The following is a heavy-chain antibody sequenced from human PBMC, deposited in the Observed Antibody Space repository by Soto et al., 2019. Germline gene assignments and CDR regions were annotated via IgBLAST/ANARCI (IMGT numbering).Heavy chain of an antibody. CDR3: ARELATYGSGSHYYYYYGMDV. CDR1: GGSVSSGSYY. Sequence: SETLSLTCTVSGGSVSSGSYYWSWIRQPPGKGLEWIGYIYYSGSTNYNPSLKSRVTISVDTSKNQFSLKLSSVTAADTAVYYCARELATYGSGSHYYYYYGMDVWGQGTTVTVSS. V-gene: IGHV4-61*01. J-gene: IGHJ6*02. D-gene: IGHD3-10*01. CDR2: IYYSGST.